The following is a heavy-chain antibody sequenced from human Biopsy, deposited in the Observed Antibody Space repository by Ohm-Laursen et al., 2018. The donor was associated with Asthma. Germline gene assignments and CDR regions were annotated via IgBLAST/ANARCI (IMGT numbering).Heavy chain of an antibody. V-gene: IGHV3-33*06. Sequence: SLRLSCTASGFVFSQCGMHWVRQGPGKGLEWVALVSSDGHNKYYADSVKGRFTISRDNSKNTLYLQMNSVRAEDTAVYYCGKDQMGRGYSLTYFDYWGQGTLVTVSS. J-gene: IGHJ4*02. D-gene: IGHD5-18*01. CDR1: GFVFSQCG. CDR3: GKDQMGRGYSLTYFDY. CDR2: VSSDGHNK.